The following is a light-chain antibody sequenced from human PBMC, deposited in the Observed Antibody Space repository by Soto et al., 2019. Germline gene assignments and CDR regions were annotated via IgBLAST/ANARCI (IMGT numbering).Light chain of an antibody. V-gene: IGLV2-14*01. CDR3: SSYADSNNYV. J-gene: IGLJ1*01. CDR2: EVN. Sequence: QSALTQPASVSGSPGQSITVSCTGTSSDIGGYNYVSWYQHHPGKAPQLIIYEVNLRPSGVSDRFSASKSGDTASLTISGLQAEDEADYYCSSYADSNNYVFGTGTKVTVL. CDR1: SSDIGGYNY.